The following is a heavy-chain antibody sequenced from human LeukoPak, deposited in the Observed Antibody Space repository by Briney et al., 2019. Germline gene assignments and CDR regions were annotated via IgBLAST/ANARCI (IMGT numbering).Heavy chain of an antibody. J-gene: IGHJ4*02. CDR1: GGSISSYY. Sequence: SETLSLTCTVSGGSISSYYWSWIRQPAGKGLEWIGRIYTSGSTNYNPSLKGRVTMSVDTSKNQFSLKLSSVTAADTAVYYCARVDYYDNSGYFLFDYWGQGTLVTVSS. V-gene: IGHV4-4*07. CDR2: IYTSGST. D-gene: IGHD3-22*01. CDR3: ARVDYYDNSGYFLFDY.